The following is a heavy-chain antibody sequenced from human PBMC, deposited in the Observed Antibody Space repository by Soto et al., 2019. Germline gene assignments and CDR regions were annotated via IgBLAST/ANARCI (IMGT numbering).Heavy chain of an antibody. CDR3: AIYDSGFSGSHYIDYFNY. Sequence: GASVKVSCKASGYTFTSYAMHWVRQAPGQRLEWMGRINAGNGNTKYSQKFQGRVTITRDTSTSTAYMKLSSLTSEDTAVYYCAIYDSGFSGSHYIDYFNYWGQGALVTVSS. CDR2: INAGNGNT. V-gene: IGHV1-3*01. J-gene: IGHJ4*02. D-gene: IGHD1-26*01. CDR1: GYTFTSYA.